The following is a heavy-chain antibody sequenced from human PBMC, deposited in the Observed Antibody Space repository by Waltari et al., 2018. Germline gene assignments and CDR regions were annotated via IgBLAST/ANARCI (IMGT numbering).Heavy chain of an antibody. CDR1: GYFINTGFF. V-gene: IGHV4-38-2*01. Sequence: QVQLQESGPGLVRPSETLSLTCDVSGYFINTGFFWGWIRQAPGKGLEWIGNIYHDGTTYYNPSLKHRLMISLDTSKNQISLRLNFVDAADTAVYYCARQTLGYCTSAACRRLEKWGQGILVTVSS. D-gene: IGHD2-2*03. CDR3: ARQTLGYCTSAACRRLEK. J-gene: IGHJ1*01. CDR2: IYHDGTT.